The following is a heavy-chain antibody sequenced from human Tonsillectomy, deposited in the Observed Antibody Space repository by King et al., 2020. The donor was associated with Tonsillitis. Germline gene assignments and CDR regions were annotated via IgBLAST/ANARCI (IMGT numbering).Heavy chain of an antibody. CDR1: GYSISSGYY. Sequence: QLQESGPGLVKPSETLSLTCAVSGYSISSGYYWGWIRQPPGKGLEWIGSIYHSGTTHYNPSLKSRVTISVDTSKNQFSLNLSSVTAADTAVYYCARENVILTGDYTRDNYYGMDVWGQGTTVTVSS. J-gene: IGHJ6*02. CDR2: IYHSGTT. CDR3: ARENVILTGDYTRDNYYGMDV. D-gene: IGHD3-9*01. V-gene: IGHV4-38-2*02.